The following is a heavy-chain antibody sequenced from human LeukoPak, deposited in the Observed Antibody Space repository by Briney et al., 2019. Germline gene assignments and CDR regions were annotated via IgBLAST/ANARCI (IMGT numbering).Heavy chain of an antibody. D-gene: IGHD3-22*01. Sequence: GGSLRLSCAASGCSFSSYASHWGRQAPGEGREWGSGIYSGGSTYDADSAKGRFTIPGENSKNTLSLQMTGLRAEDTAVYYCARGVPYDSSGYYYGDYFDYWGQGTLVTVSS. J-gene: IGHJ4*02. CDR3: ARGVPYDSSGYYYGDYFDY. CDR2: IYSGGST. CDR1: GCSFSSYA. V-gene: IGHV3-66*01.